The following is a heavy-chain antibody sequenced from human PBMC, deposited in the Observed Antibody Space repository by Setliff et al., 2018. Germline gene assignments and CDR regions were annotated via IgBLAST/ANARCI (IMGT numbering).Heavy chain of an antibody. CDR3: ASPRRDDLDTPFDAFDL. CDR2: IYHRGRT. Sequence: NPSETLSLTCDVSGISITSGHYWGWIRQPPGKGLEWIATIYHRGRTYYNPSLDSRVTISLDTSKNQYSLRLRSVTAADTAVYYCASPRRDDLDTPFDAFDLWGQGTKGTVSS. V-gene: IGHV4-38-2*01. J-gene: IGHJ3*01. CDR1: GISITSGHY. D-gene: IGHD1-1*01.